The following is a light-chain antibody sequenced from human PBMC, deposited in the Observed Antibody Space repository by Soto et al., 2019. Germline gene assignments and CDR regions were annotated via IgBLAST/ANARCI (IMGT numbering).Light chain of an antibody. CDR1: QSISSY. CDR3: QYSYSTPYT. J-gene: IGKJ2*01. V-gene: IGKV1-39*01. CDR2: AAS. Sequence: DIQMTQSPSSLSASVGDRVTITCRASQSISSYLNWYQQKPGKAPKLLLYAASRLKSGVPSRFSGSGSGTDFTITISSVQPEDVATYYWQYSYSTPYTFGQGTKLEIK.